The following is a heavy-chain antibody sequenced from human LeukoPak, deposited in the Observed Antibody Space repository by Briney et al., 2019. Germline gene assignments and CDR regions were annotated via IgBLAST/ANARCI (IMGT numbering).Heavy chain of an antibody. CDR3: AGTNCGGDCLSKRVYYYYYMDV. CDR1: GGSISSYY. J-gene: IGHJ6*03. D-gene: IGHD2-21*01. V-gene: IGHV4-59*12. CDR2: IYYSGST. Sequence: PSETLSLTCTVSGGSISSYYWSWIRQPPGKGLEWIGYIYYSGSTNYNSSLKSRVSISVNTSKNQFSLKLSSVTAADTAVYYCAGTNCGGDCLSKRVYYYYYMDVWGKGTTVTVSS.